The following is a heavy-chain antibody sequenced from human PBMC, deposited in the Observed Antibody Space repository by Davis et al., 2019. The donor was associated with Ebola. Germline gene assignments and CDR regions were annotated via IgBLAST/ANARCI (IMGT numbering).Heavy chain of an antibody. CDR1: GFTFSSYS. Sequence: GESLKISCAASGFTFSSYSMNWVRQAPGKGLEWVSSISSSSSYIYYADSVKGRFTISRDNAKNSLYLQMNSLRAEDTAVYYCARDLPHSSGWSDYYYYYMDVWGKGTTVTVSS. D-gene: IGHD6-19*01. CDR3: ARDLPHSSGWSDYYYYYMDV. V-gene: IGHV3-21*01. J-gene: IGHJ6*03. CDR2: ISSSSSYI.